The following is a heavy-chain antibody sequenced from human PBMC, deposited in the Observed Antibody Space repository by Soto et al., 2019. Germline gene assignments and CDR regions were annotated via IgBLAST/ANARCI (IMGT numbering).Heavy chain of an antibody. CDR1: GGTFSSYA. Sequence: GASVKVSCKASGGTFSSYAISWVRQAPGQGLEWMGGIIPIFGTANYAQKFQGRVTITADESTITAYMELSSLRSEDTAVYYCARDGPYYDFWSGYYRMHYYYGMDVWGQGTTVTVSS. CDR2: IIPIFGTA. J-gene: IGHJ6*02. V-gene: IGHV1-69*13. D-gene: IGHD3-3*01. CDR3: ARDGPYYDFWSGYYRMHYYYGMDV.